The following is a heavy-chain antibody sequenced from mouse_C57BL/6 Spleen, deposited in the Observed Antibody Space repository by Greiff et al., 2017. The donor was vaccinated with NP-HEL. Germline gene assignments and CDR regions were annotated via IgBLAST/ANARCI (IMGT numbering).Heavy chain of an antibody. V-gene: IGHV2-9-1*01. J-gene: IGHJ4*01. Sequence: VQVVESGPGLVAPSQSLSITCTVSGFSLTSYAISWVRQPPGKGLEWLGVIWTGGGTNYNSALKSRLSISKDNSKSQVFLKMNSLQTDDTARYYCARTGLRRGSYAMDYWGQGTSVTVSS. CDR2: IWTGGGT. CDR1: GFSLTSYA. CDR3: ARTGLRRGSYAMDY. D-gene: IGHD2-2*01.